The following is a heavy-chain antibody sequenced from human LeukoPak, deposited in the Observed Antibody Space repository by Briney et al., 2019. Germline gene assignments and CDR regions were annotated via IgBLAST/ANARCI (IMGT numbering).Heavy chain of an antibody. Sequence: SETLSLTCAVYGGSFSGYYWSWIRQPPGKGLEWIGEINHSGSTNYNPSLKSRVTISVDTSKNQFSLKLSSVTAADTAVYYCVQGQEGNYWGQGTLVTVSS. CDR1: GGSFSGYY. CDR3: VQGQEGNY. CDR2: INHSGST. V-gene: IGHV4-34*01. J-gene: IGHJ4*02.